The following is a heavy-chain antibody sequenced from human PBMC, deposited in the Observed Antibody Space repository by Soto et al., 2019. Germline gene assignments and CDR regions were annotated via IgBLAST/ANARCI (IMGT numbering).Heavy chain of an antibody. Sequence: TGGSLRLSCVASGLTLSNYAMTWVRQAPGKGLEWVAAIRPGQGAIFYADSVRGRFTISRDDYRNTLSLQMNSLRAEDTAVYYCEKQPTWLSEYSSYWGQGTLVTVSS. D-gene: IGHD4-4*01. J-gene: IGHJ4*02. CDR2: IRPGQGAI. CDR1: GLTLSNYA. CDR3: EKQPTWLSEYSSY. V-gene: IGHV3-23*01.